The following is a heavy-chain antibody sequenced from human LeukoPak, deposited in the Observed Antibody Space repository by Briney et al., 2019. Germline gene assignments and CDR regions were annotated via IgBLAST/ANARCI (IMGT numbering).Heavy chain of an antibody. V-gene: IGHV3-43*02. D-gene: IGHD6-13*01. J-gene: IGHJ4*02. CDR2: ISGGGGST. CDR3: TKDIRYDSSSWYPDY. CDR1: GFTFGDYA. Sequence: PGGSLRLSCAASGFTFGDYAMHWVRQAPGKGLEWVSLISGGGGSTYYADSVKGRFTISRDTSKNSLFLQMNILRTADTAFYYCTKDIRYDSSSWYPDYWGQGTLVTVSS.